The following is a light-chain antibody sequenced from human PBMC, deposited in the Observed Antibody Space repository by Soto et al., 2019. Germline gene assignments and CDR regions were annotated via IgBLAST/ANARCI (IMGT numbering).Light chain of an antibody. CDR3: EQYAMSPK. CDR1: QSVSNSY. J-gene: IGKJ1*01. Sequence: EIVLPQSPGTLSLSPGERATLSCRASQSVSNSYVAWYQQKPGQTPRLLIYDPSSWATGIPDRFSGSGSGSVFALTISLLEPGEFAVYYCEQYAMSPKFGQGTKVDSK. V-gene: IGKV3-20*01. CDR2: DPS.